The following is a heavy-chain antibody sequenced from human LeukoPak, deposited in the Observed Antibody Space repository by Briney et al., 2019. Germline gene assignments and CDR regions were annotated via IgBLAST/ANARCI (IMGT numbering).Heavy chain of an antibody. D-gene: IGHD2-2*01. CDR1: GDSVSSNSAA. V-gene: IGHV6-1*01. Sequence: SQTLSLTCAISGDSVSSNSAAWNWIRQSPSRGLEWLGRTYYRSKWYNDYAVSVKSRITINPDTSKNQFSLQLNSVTPEDTAVYYCAGDRPYHSPYDDAFDIWGRGTLVTVSS. J-gene: IGHJ3*02. CDR2: TYYRSKWYN. CDR3: AGDRPYHSPYDDAFDI.